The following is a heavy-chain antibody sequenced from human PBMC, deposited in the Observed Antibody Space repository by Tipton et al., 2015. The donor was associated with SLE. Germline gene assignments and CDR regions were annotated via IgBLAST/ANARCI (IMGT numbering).Heavy chain of an antibody. D-gene: IGHD6-13*01. CDR3: ARDRMATYSSSWRGDY. CDR1: GYTFTNYG. CDR2: ISVNNGNT. J-gene: IGHJ4*02. Sequence: QLMQSGAEVEKPGASVKVSWKASGYTFTNYGISWGRQATGQGLEWMGWISVNNGNTNYAQKLQGRATMTTDTSTTTAYMELRSLRSDDTAVYYWARDRMATYSSSWRGDYWSQGTLVTVSS. V-gene: IGHV1-18*01.